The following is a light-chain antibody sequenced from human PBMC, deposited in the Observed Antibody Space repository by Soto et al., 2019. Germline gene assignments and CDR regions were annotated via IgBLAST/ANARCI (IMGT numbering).Light chain of an antibody. CDR2: DVS. J-gene: IGLJ1*01. CDR3: SSYTSSSLYV. Sequence: SVLTQPASVSGSPGQSISISCTGTSSDVGGYNYVSWYQQHPCKAPKLMSYDVSNLPSGVSNRFSGSKSGNTASLTISGLQAEDEADYYCSSYTSSSLYVFGTGTKLTVL. V-gene: IGLV2-14*01. CDR1: SSDVGGYNY.